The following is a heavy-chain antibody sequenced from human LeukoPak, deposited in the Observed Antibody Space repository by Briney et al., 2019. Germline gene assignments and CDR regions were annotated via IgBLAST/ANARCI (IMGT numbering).Heavy chain of an antibody. V-gene: IGHV4-59*08. Sequence: SGTLSLTCTVSGASINNNFWTWIRQPPGKGLEWIGYIYSSGSANYNPSLKSRVIISGDTSKNQISLNLTSVTAADTAVYFCARHRDYYDTWGHGTLVTVST. CDR3: ARHRDYYDT. CDR2: IYSSGSA. CDR1: GASINNNF. D-gene: IGHD3-22*01. J-gene: IGHJ4*01.